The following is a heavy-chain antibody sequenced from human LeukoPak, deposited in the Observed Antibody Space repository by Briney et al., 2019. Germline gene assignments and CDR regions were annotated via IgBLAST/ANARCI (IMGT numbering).Heavy chain of an antibody. CDR3: ARVVTAIANWFDP. Sequence: GGSLRLSCAASGFTFSSYAMSWVRQAPGKGLEWVSVIYSGGSTYYADSVKGRFTISRDNSKNTLYLQMNSLRAEDTAVYYCARVVTAIANWFDPWGQGTLVTVSS. J-gene: IGHJ5*02. D-gene: IGHD2-21*02. CDR2: IYSGGST. V-gene: IGHV3-53*01. CDR1: GFTFSSYA.